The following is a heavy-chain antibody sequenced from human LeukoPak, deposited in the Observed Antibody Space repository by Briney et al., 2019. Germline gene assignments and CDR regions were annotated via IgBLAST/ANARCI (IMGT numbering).Heavy chain of an antibody. CDR3: ARVRVATIFYYYYGMDV. J-gene: IGHJ6*02. CDR1: GYTFTSYD. CDR2: MNPNSGNT. D-gene: IGHD5-12*01. Sequence: ASVKVSCKASGYTFTSYDINWVRQATGQGLEWMGWMNPNSGNTGYAQKFQGRVTMTRNTSISTAYMELSSLRSEDTAVYYCARVRVATIFYYYYGMDVWGQGTTVTVS. V-gene: IGHV1-8*01.